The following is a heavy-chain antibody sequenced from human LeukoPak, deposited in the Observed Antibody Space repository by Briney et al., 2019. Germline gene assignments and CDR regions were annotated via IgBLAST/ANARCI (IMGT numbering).Heavy chain of an antibody. V-gene: IGHV4-34*01. CDR1: GGSFSGYY. Sequence: SETLSLTCAVYGGSFSGYYWSWIRQPPGKGLEWIGEINHSGSTNYNPSLKSRVTISVDTSKNQFSLKLSSVTAADTAVYYCARKVARGYQLLSNWFDPWGQGTLATVSS. D-gene: IGHD2-2*01. J-gene: IGHJ5*02. CDR3: ARKVARGYQLLSNWFDP. CDR2: INHSGST.